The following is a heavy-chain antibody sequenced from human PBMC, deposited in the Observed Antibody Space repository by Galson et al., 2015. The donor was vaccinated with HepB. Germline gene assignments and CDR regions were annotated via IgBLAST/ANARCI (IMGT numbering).Heavy chain of an antibody. J-gene: IGHJ2*01. V-gene: IGHV4-59*01. CDR3: ASYSGYDRWYFDL. CDR1: GSINNYY. Sequence: GSINNYYWSWIRQPPGKGLEWIGYVYYSGSTNSNPSLKSRLTISLDTSKNQFSLKLSSVTAADTAVYYCASYSGYDRWYFDLWGRGTLVTVSS. D-gene: IGHD5-12*01. CDR2: VYYSGST.